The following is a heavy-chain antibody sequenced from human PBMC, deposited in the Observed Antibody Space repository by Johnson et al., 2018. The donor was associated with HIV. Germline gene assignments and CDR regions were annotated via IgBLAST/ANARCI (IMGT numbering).Heavy chain of an antibody. CDR3: AKGQYSSSPCALDI. Sequence: QVQLVESGGGVVQPGRSLRLSCAASGFTFSSYAMHWVRQPPGKGLEWVAVISYDGSNKYYADSVKGRFTISRDNSKNTLYLQRGSLRAEDMAVYYCAKGQYSSSPCALDIWGQGTMVTVSS. CDR1: GFTFSSYA. CDR2: ISYDGSNK. V-gene: IGHV3-30*14. D-gene: IGHD6-6*01. J-gene: IGHJ3*02.